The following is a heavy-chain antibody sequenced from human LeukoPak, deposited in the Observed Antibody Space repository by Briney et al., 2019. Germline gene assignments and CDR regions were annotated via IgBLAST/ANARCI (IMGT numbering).Heavy chain of an antibody. CDR3: AREGLYGSYFDY. J-gene: IGHJ4*03. CDR1: GGSISSYY. V-gene: IGHV4-59*01. CDR2: IYYSGST. Sequence: SETLSLTCTVSGGSISSYYWSWIRQPPGKGLEWIGYIYYSGSTNYNPSLKSRVTISVDTSKNQFSLKLSSVTAADTAVYYCAREGLYGSYFDYWGQGTTVTVSS. D-gene: IGHD2/OR15-2a*01.